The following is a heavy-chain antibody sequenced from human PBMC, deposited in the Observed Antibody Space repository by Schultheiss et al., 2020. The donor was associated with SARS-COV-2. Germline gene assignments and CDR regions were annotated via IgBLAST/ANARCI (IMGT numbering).Heavy chain of an antibody. CDR3: ARALGLEWLSP. J-gene: IGHJ5*02. CDR2: INHSGST. V-gene: IGHV4-34*01. D-gene: IGHD3-3*01. Sequence: SQTLSLTCAVYGGCFSGYYWSWIRQPPRKGLEWNGEINHSGSTNYNPSLKSRVTITVDTPKNQFSLKLSPVTSADTAVYCCARALGLEWLSPWGQGTLVTVSS. CDR1: GGCFSGYY.